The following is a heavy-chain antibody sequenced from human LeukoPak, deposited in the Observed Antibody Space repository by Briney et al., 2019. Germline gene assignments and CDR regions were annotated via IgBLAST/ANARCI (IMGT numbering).Heavy chain of an antibody. V-gene: IGHV4-59*01. D-gene: IGHD2-21*02. CDR3: ARGPAYCGGDCLTPSDP. J-gene: IGHJ5*02. CDR1: GGSISSYY. Sequence: PSETLSLTCTVSGGSISSYYWSWIRQPPGKGLEWIGYIYYSGSTNYNPSLKSRVTISVDTSKNQFSLKLSSVTAADTAVYYCARGPAYCGGDCLTPSDPWGQGTLVTVSS. CDR2: IYYSGST.